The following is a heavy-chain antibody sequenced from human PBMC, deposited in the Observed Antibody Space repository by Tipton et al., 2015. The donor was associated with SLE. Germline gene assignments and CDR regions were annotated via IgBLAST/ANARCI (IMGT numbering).Heavy chain of an antibody. CDR3: AGRGDLVVVTSYFDY. CDR2: IYYSESNTEST. Sequence: TLSLTCTVSGGSMSSYYWSWIRQSPGRGLEWIAYIYYSESNTESTNYNPSLKSRLTISGDTSKNQFSLKLTSVTAADTAVYYCAGRGDLVVVTSYFDYWGQGTLVTVSS. D-gene: IGHD2-21*02. V-gene: IGHV4-59*01. CDR1: GGSMSSYY. J-gene: IGHJ4*02.